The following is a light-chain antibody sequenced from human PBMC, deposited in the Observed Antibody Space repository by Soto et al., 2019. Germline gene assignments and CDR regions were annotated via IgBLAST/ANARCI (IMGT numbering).Light chain of an antibody. J-gene: IGKJ1*01. CDR2: DAS. CDR1: QSVSNNY. Sequence: EVVLTQSPGTLSLSPGERATLSCRASQSVSNNYLAWYQHKPGQAPRLLIYDASSRATGIPDRFSGSGSGTDFTLTIDRLEPEDSATYYCQESRSALWGTCGQGTKVEVK. CDR3: QESRSALWGT. V-gene: IGKV3D-20*02.